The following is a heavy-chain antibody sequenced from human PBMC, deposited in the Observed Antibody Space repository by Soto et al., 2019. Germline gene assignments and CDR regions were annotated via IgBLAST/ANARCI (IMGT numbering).Heavy chain of an antibody. J-gene: IGHJ6*02. CDR2: IYWDDDK. CDR1: GFSLSTSGVG. CDR3: AHSGSSGPLRGYYYYYGMDV. D-gene: IGHD3-22*01. V-gene: IGHV2-5*02. Sequence: SGPTLVNPTQTLTLTCTFSGFSLSTSGVGVGWIRQPPGKALEWLALIYWDDDKRYSPSLKSRLTITKDTSKNQVVLTMTNMDPVDTATYYCAHSGSSGPLRGYYYYYGMDVWGQGTTVTVSS.